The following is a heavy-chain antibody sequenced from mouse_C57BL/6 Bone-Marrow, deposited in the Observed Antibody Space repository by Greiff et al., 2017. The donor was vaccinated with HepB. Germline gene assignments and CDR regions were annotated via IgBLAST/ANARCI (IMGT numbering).Heavy chain of an antibody. D-gene: IGHD2-4*01. CDR1: GYSITSGYY. Sequence: EVQLVESGPGLVKPSQSLSLTCSVTGYSITSGYYWNWIRQFPGNKLEWMGYISYDGSNNYNPSLKNRISITRDTSKNQFFLKLNSVTTEDTATYYCASLYYDSLDYWGQGTTLTVSS. CDR2: ISYDGSN. J-gene: IGHJ2*01. CDR3: ASLYYDSLDY. V-gene: IGHV3-6*01.